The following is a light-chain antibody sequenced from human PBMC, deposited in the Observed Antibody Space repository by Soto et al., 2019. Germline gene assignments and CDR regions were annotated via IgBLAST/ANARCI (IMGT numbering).Light chain of an antibody. CDR2: DNN. J-gene: IGLJ3*02. CDR1: RAKIGNSY. CDR3: GAWDSGLNGVL. V-gene: IGLV1-51*01. Sequence: QSVLTQPPSVSAAPGQKFTISCSGSRAKIGNSYVSWYQQLPGTTPRLLIYDNNERPSGIPDRFSGSKSGTSATLGITGLQTGDEADYYCGAWDSGLNGVLFGGGTKVTVL.